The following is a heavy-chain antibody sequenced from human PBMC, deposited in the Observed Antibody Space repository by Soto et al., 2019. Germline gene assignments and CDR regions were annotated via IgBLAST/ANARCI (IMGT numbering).Heavy chain of an antibody. D-gene: IGHD3-22*01. J-gene: IGHJ4*02. Sequence: SETLSLTCTVSGGSISSSSYYWGWIRQPPGKGLEWIGSIYYSGSTYYNPSLKSRVTISVDTSKNQFSLKLSSVTAADTAVYYCASTSYDSSGYYADYWGQGTLVTVSS. V-gene: IGHV4-39*01. CDR1: GGSISSSSYY. CDR3: ASTSYDSSGYYADY. CDR2: IYYSGST.